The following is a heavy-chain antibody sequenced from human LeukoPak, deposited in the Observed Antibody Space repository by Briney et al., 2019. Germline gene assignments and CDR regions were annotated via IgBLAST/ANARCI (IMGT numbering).Heavy chain of an antibody. CDR3: ARDLGYNYGDGMDV. CDR2: ISSSGYTM. Sequence: PGGSLRLSCAASGFTVSGNYMSWVRQTPGKGLEWVSYISSSGYTMYYTDSVRGRFTISRDNARSSLYLQMNSLRAEDTAVYYCARDLGYNYGDGMDVWGQGTTVTVSS. V-gene: IGHV3-11*01. D-gene: IGHD5-18*01. CDR1: GFTVSGNY. J-gene: IGHJ6*02.